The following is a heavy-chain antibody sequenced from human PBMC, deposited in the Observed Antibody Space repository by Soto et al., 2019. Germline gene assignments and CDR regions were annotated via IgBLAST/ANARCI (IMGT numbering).Heavy chain of an antibody. CDR3: ARIAAGSDFAMDV. CDR1: GYSFTTYI. D-gene: IGHD6-25*01. Sequence: VQLVQSGAEVKKPGASVKVSCKASGYSFTTYIITWVRQAPGQGLEWMGWIAAYNGNTNYAQKVQGRVTMTIDTSTSTAYMDLRSLRSDDTAIYFCARIAAGSDFAMDVWGQGTTVTVSS. V-gene: IGHV1-18*01. CDR2: IAAYNGNT. J-gene: IGHJ6*02.